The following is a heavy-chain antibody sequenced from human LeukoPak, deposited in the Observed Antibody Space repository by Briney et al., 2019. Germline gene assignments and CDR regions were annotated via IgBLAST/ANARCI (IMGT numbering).Heavy chain of an antibody. V-gene: IGHV1-69*13. J-gene: IGHJ4*02. Sequence: ASVKGSCKASGGTFRSFAISWVRQAPGQGLEWMGGIIPIFRTANYAQKFQGRVTITADESTSTAYMELSSLRSEDTAVYYCARALRYYSDSSGYAFDYWGQGTLVTVSS. D-gene: IGHD3-22*01. CDR3: ARALRYYSDSSGYAFDY. CDR2: IIPIFRTA. CDR1: GGTFRSFA.